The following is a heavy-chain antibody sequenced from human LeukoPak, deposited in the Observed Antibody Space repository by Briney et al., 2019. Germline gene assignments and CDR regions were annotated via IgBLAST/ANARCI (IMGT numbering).Heavy chain of an antibody. CDR3: AGSDSSGYRPHSFDY. V-gene: IGHV4-39*01. J-gene: IGHJ4*02. CDR2: IDYSGGT. CDR1: GGSIISSSYY. Sequence: SETLSLTCTVPGGSIISSSYYWGWIRHPPGKWLEWIGSIDYSGGTYYNPSLKTRVTISVDTSKHQFSLKLRSVTAADTAVYYCAGSDSSGYRPHSFDYWGQGTLVTVSS. D-gene: IGHD3-22*01.